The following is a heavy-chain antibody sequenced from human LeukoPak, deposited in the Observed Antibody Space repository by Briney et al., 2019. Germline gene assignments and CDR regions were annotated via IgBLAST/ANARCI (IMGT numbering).Heavy chain of an antibody. Sequence: ASVKVSCKASGYSFTSHYMHWVRQAPGQGLEWMGWISGYSRNTIYAQKFQDRATMTTDTSTSTALMELRSLRSDDTAVYYCARSEKTYCGGVCDNYHMDVWGKGTTVTVSS. J-gene: IGHJ6*03. CDR2: ISGYSRNT. CDR3: ARSEKTYCGGVCDNYHMDV. D-gene: IGHD2-21*02. V-gene: IGHV1-18*04. CDR1: GYSFTSHY.